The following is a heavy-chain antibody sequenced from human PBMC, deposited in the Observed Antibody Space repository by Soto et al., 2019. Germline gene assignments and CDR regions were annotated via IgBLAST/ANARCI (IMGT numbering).Heavy chain of an antibody. D-gene: IGHD3-16*02. CDR3: AKDRPEDYDYIWGSYRYPTWFDP. J-gene: IGHJ5*02. V-gene: IGHV3-30*18. CDR1: GFTFSSYG. Sequence: PGGSLRLSCAASGFTFSSYGMHWVRQAPGKGLEWVAVISYDGSNKYYADSVKGRFTISRDNSKNTLYLQMNSLRAEDTAVYYCAKDRPEDYDYIWGSYRYPTWFDPWGQGT. CDR2: ISYDGSNK.